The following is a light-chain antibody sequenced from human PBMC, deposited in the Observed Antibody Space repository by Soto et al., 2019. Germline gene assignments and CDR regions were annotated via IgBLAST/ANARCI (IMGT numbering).Light chain of an antibody. CDR1: SSDVGGYNY. Sequence: QSALTQPASVSGSPGQSITISCTGTSSDVGGYNYVSWYQQHPGKAPKVIISEVSDRPSGVSNRFSGSKSGNTASLTISGLQTEDEADYYCCSYTSISTSAVFGGGTQLTVL. CDR3: CSYTSISTSAV. V-gene: IGLV2-14*01. J-gene: IGLJ2*01. CDR2: EVS.